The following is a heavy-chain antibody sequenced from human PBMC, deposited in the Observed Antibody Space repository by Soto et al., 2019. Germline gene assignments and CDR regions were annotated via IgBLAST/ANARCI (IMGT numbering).Heavy chain of an antibody. D-gene: IGHD2-21*02. CDR2: ISGSGGST. CDR3: AKDSYCGGDCYPEYFHH. CDR1: GFTFSSYA. V-gene: IGHV3-23*01. Sequence: PGGSLRLSCTASGFTFSSYAMGWVRQAPGKGLEWVSAISGSGGSTYYADSVKGRFTISRDNSKNTLYLQMNSLRAEDTAVYYCAKDSYCGGDCYPEYFHHWGQGTLVTVSS. J-gene: IGHJ1*01.